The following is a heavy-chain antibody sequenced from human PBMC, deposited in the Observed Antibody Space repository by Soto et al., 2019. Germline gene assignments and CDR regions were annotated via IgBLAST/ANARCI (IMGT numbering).Heavy chain of an antibody. J-gene: IGHJ4*02. CDR3: ARDGYSSANSQYFDY. CDR1: GGTFSSYA. V-gene: IGHV1-69*13. Sequence: SVKVSCKASGGTFSSYAISWVRQAPGQGLEWMGGIIPIFGTANYAQKFQGRVTITADESTSTAYMELSSLRSEDTAVYYCARDGYSSANSQYFDYWGQGTLVTVSS. CDR2: IIPIFGTA. D-gene: IGHD6-19*01.